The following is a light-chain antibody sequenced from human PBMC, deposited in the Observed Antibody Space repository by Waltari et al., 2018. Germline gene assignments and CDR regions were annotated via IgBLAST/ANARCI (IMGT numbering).Light chain of an antibody. V-gene: IGLV4-60*03. Sequence: QPVLTQSSSASASLGSSVKLTCTLSSGHSSYIIAWPQQQPGKAPRYLMKLDGSGSYNKGSGVPDRFSGSSSGADRYLTISNLQSEDEADYYCETWDSRTLGVFGGGTKLTVL. J-gene: IGLJ3*02. CDR2: LDGSGSY. CDR1: SGHSSYI. CDR3: ETWDSRTLGV.